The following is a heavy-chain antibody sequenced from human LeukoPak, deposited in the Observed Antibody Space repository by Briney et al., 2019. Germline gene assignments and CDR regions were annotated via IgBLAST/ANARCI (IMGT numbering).Heavy chain of an antibody. CDR3: AKSVVRKGQTSGYHDY. V-gene: IGHV3-23*01. Sequence: GGSLRLSCAASGFTFSSYAMSWVRQAPGKGLEWVSAISGSGGSTYYADSVKGRFTISRDNSKNTLYLQMNSLRAEDTAVYYCAKSVVRKGQTSGYHDYWGQGTLVTVSS. J-gene: IGHJ4*02. CDR1: GFTFSSYA. D-gene: IGHD3-22*01. CDR2: ISGSGGST.